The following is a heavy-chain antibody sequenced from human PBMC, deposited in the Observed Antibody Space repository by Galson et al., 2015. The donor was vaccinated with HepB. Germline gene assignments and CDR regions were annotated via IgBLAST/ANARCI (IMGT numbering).Heavy chain of an antibody. CDR3: AHRFPTRSHYDSSGYYYFYFDY. Sequence: PALVKPTQTLTLTCTFSGFSLSTSGVGVGWIRQPPGKALEWLALIYWNDDKRYSPSLKSRLTITKDTSKNQVVLTMTNMDPVDTATYYCAHRFPTRSHYDSSGYYYFYFDYWGQGTLVTVSS. CDR2: IYWNDDK. V-gene: IGHV2-5*01. CDR1: GFSLSTSGVG. J-gene: IGHJ4*02. D-gene: IGHD3-22*01.